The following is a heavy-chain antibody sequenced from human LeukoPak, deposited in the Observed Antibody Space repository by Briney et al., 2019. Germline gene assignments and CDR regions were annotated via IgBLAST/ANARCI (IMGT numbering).Heavy chain of an antibody. V-gene: IGHV3-30*02. CDR3: AKDWWRSYYSDY. J-gene: IGHJ4*02. Sequence: GGSLRLSCAASGFTFSNYGMHWVRQAPGKGLEWVAFIRYDGSNKYYADSVKGRFTISRDNSKNTLYLQMNSLRDEDTAVYYCAKDWWRSYYSDYWGQGTLVTVSS. D-gene: IGHD2-15*01. CDR2: IRYDGSNK. CDR1: GFTFSNYG.